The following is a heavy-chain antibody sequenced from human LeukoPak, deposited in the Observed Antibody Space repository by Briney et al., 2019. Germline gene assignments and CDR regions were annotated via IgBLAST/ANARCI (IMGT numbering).Heavy chain of an antibody. Sequence: GGSLRLSCVASGLTFSPQWLTWVRQAPGQGLEWVAVISYDGSNKYYADSVKGRFTISRDNSKNTLYLQMNSLRAEDTAVYYCARSYCSSTSCYAYYYYYGMDVWGQGTTVTVSS. D-gene: IGHD2-2*01. CDR1: GLTFSPQW. CDR3: ARSYCSSTSCYAYYYYYGMDV. CDR2: ISYDGSNK. V-gene: IGHV3-30*01. J-gene: IGHJ6*02.